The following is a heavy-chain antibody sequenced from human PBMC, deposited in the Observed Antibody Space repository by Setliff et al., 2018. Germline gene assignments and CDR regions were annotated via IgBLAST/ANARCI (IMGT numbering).Heavy chain of an antibody. CDR1: GNRFTDYF. CDR2: TNPNSGDT. J-gene: IGHJ5*02. V-gene: IGHV1-2*02. CDR3: VRSGKFGMRFWFDQ. Sequence: ASVKVSCKASGNRFTDYFLHWVRQAPGQGLEWMGWTNPNSGDTHSAQKFQGRVTMTRDTSINTAYMELSSLTSDDTAFYYCVRSGKFGMRFWFDQWGLGTLVTVSS. D-gene: IGHD1-26*01.